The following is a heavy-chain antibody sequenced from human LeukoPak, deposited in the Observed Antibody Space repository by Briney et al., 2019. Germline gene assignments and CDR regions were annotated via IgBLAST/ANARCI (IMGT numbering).Heavy chain of an antibody. CDR3: ARDEAAAGPRPFDY. CDR1: GFTFSNYG. Sequence: GGSLRLSCAASGFTFSNYGMHWVRQAPGKGLEWVSYISSSGSTIYYADSVKGRFTISRDNAKNSLYLQMNSLRAEDTAVYYCARDEAAAGPRPFDYWGQGTLVTVSS. CDR2: ISSSGSTI. D-gene: IGHD6-13*01. V-gene: IGHV3-48*04. J-gene: IGHJ4*02.